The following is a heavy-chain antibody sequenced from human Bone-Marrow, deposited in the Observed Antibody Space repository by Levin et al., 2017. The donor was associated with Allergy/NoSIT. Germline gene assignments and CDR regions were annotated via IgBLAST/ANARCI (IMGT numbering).Heavy chain of an antibody. CDR2: IKRRVDGETI. V-gene: IGHV3-15*01. CDR1: GLDFTNAW. J-gene: IGHJ4*02. D-gene: IGHD1-14*01. Sequence: NAGGSLRLSCAASGLDFTNAWMSWVRQVPGKGLEWVGLIKRRVDGETIDYATPVKGRFTISRDDSKSTVYLGMNSLKIEDSAIYYCCTSDGSHWGQGTPVTVSS. CDR3: CTSDGSH.